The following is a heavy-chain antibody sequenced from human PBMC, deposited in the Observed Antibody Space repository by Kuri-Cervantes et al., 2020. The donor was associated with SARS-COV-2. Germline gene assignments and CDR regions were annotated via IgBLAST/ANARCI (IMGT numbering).Heavy chain of an antibody. J-gene: IGHJ6*02. D-gene: IGHD3-3*01. V-gene: IGHV3-30-3*01. CDR3: AREEWLLSSDYYYYYYGMDV. CDR1: GFTFSSYA. Sequence: LTCAASGFTFSSYAMHWVRQAPGKGLEWVAVISYDGSNKYYADSVKGRFTISRDNSKNTLYLQMNSLRAEDTAVYYCAREEWLLSSDYYYYYYGMDVWGQGTTVTVSS. CDR2: ISYDGSNK.